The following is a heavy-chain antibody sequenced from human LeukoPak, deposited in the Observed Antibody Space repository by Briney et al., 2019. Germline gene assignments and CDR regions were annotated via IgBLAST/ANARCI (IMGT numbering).Heavy chain of an antibody. CDR1: GFTFSSYA. CDR2: ISYDGSNK. J-gene: IGHJ4*02. V-gene: IGHV3-30-3*01. D-gene: IGHD6-13*01. CDR3: AKGGTAADYYFDY. Sequence: GGSLRLSCAASGFTFSSYAMHWVRQAPGKGLEWVAVISYDGSNKYYADSVKGRFTISRDNSKNTLYLQMNSLRAEDTAVYYCAKGGTAADYYFDYWGQGTLVTVSS.